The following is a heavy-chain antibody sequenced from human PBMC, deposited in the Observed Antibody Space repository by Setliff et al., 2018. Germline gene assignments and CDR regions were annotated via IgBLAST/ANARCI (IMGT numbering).Heavy chain of an antibody. V-gene: IGHV4-61*01. Sequence: ASETLSLTCTVSGGSISSSNYYWSWIRQPPGKGLEWIGYIYYSGNTNYNPSLKSRVTISVDTSKNQFSLKLSSVTAADTAVYFCARGYYNFLSGYYTPYYFDYWGQGTLVTVSS. CDR3: ARGYYNFLSGYYTPYYFDY. CDR1: GGSISSSNYY. J-gene: IGHJ4*02. D-gene: IGHD3-3*01. CDR2: IYYSGNT.